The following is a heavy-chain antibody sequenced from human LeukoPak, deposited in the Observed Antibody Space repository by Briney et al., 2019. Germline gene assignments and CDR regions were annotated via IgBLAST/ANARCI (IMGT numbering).Heavy chain of an antibody. CDR1: GGSFSGYY. D-gene: IGHD3-10*01. CDR2: INHSGST. CDR3: ARALSRTMVRVSYYFDY. V-gene: IGHV4-34*01. J-gene: IGHJ4*02. Sequence: KPSETLSLTCAVYGGSFSGYYWSWIRQPPGKGLEWIGEINHSGSTNYNPSLKSRVTISVDTSKNQFSLKLSSVTAADTAVYYCARALSRTMVRVSYYFDYWGPGTLVTVAS.